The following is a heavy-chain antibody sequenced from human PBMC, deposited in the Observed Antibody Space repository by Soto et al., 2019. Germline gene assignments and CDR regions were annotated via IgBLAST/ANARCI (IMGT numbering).Heavy chain of an antibody. J-gene: IGHJ6*02. V-gene: IGHV4-34*01. CDR2: INHSGDT. CDR1: GGSFRDFY. CDR3: ARTGGMDV. Sequence: QVQLQQWGAGLLRPSETLSLTCAVYGGSFRDFYWSWLRQTPEKGWEWIGEINHSGDTKYNPSLESRVTISVDTSKNQFSLKVNFVTPADTAVYYCARTGGMDVWGPGATVTVSS.